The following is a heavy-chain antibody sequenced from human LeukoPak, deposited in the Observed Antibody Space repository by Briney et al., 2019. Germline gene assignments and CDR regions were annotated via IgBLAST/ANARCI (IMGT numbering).Heavy chain of an antibody. D-gene: IGHD1-26*01. CDR3: ARGLSGSYFYFDY. J-gene: IGHJ4*02. V-gene: IGHV3-21*01. CDR2: ISSSSSYI. CDR1: EFTFSSYS. Sequence: GGSLRLSCAASEFTFSSYSMNWVRQAPGKGLEWVSSISSSSSYIYYADSVKGRFTISRDNAKNSLYLQMNSLRAEDTAVYYCARGLSGSYFYFDYWGQGTLVTVSS.